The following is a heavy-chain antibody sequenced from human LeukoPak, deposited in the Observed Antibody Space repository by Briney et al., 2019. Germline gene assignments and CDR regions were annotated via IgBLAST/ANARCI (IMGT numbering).Heavy chain of an antibody. CDR2: MNPSSGNT. CDR1: VYSFNGHD. J-gene: IGHJ4*02. Sequence: ASVKFSSKSFVYSFNGHDINGGRQAPGQGLEGMGWMNPSSGNTGYAQKFQGRLTITRNTSVSTAYMELSFLKSEDTAVYYCARARRGVVRNYFDYWGQGALVTVSS. D-gene: IGHD3-3*01. CDR3: ARARRGVVRNYFDY. V-gene: IGHV1-8*01.